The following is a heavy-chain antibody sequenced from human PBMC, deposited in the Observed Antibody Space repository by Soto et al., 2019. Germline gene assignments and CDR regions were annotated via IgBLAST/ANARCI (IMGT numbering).Heavy chain of an antibody. CDR2: INHSGST. J-gene: IGHJ6*02. V-gene: IGHV4-34*01. Sequence: RSLTCAVYGGSFSGYYWSWIRQPPGKGLEWIGEINHSGSTNYNPSLKSRVTISVDTSKNQFSLKLSSVTAADTAVYYCARGFSLLWFGSGYYYYGMDVWGQGNTVTVSS. CDR3: ARGFSLLWFGSGYYYYGMDV. CDR1: GGSFSGYY. D-gene: IGHD3-10*01.